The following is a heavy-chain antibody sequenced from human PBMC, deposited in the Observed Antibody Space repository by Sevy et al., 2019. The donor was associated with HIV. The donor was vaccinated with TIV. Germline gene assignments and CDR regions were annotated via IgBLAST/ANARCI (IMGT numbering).Heavy chain of an antibody. Sequence: GGSLRLSCAASGFTFSKYSMSWVRQPPGKGLEWVSTLSFGCGEINYADSVKGRFTISRDTSKSSVYLQMNNLRAEDTAVYYCAGEGGTSRDDYWGQGTLVTVSS. CDR2: LSFGCGEI. J-gene: IGHJ4*02. D-gene: IGHD2-8*01. CDR3: AGEGGTSRDDY. CDR1: GFTFSKYS. V-gene: IGHV3-23*01.